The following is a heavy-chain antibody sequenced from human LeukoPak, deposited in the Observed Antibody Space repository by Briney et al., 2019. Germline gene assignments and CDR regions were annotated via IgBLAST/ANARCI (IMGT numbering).Heavy chain of an antibody. CDR2: ISSSGSTI. V-gene: IGHV3-48*03. Sequence: GGSLRLSCAASGFTFSSYEMNWVRQAPGKGLEWVSYISSSGSTIYYADSVKGRFTISRDNAKSSLYLQMNSLRAADTAVYYCARGGGTMIVPSWFDPWGQGTLVTVSS. CDR3: ARGGGTMIVPSWFDP. CDR1: GFTFSSYE. J-gene: IGHJ5*02. D-gene: IGHD3-22*01.